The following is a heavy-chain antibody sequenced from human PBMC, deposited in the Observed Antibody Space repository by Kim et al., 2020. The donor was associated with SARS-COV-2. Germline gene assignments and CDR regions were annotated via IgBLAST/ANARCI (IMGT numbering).Heavy chain of an antibody. CDR1: GGTFSSYA. CDR3: ARGHIVAEGWYFDL. D-gene: IGHD2-21*01. J-gene: IGHJ2*01. Sequence: SVKVSCKASGGTFSSYAISWVRQAPGQGLEWMGRIIPILGIANYAQKFQGRVTITADKSTSTAYMELSSLRSEDTAVYYCARGHIVAEGWYFDLWGRGTLVTVSS. CDR2: IIPILGIA. V-gene: IGHV1-69*04.